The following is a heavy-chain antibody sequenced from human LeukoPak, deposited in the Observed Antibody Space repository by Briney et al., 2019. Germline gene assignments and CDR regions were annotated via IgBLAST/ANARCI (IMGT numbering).Heavy chain of an antibody. Sequence: GESLKISCKGTGYSFTSYWIGWVRQMPGKGLEWMGIIYPGDSDTRYSPSFQGQVTISADKSISTAYLQWGSLKASDTAMYYCARPYCSSTSCYMYYFDYWGQGTLVTVSS. J-gene: IGHJ4*02. CDR3: ARPYCSSTSCYMYYFDY. V-gene: IGHV5-51*01. CDR1: GYSFTSYW. D-gene: IGHD2-2*02. CDR2: IYPGDSDT.